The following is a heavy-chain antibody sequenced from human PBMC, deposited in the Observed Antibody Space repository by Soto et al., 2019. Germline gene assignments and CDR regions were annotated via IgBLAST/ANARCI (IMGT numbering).Heavy chain of an antibody. V-gene: IGHV3-30*03. J-gene: IGHJ6*02. Sequence: QVQVVESGGGVVQPGRSLRLSCAASGFTFSSYGMHWARQATGRGLEWVAVISYDGRNEYYADSVKGRFNISRDNSKNTVFIQMSRLRAEDTAVYHSARALEVVVLYYGMHVWVLGTAVTVSS. CDR2: ISYDGRNE. CDR1: GFTFSSYG. D-gene: IGHD2-15*01. CDR3: ARALEVVVLYYGMHV.